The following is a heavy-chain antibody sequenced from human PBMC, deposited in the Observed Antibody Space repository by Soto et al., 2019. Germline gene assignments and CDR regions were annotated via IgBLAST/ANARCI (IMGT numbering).Heavy chain of an antibody. J-gene: IGHJ4*02. CDR2: IYFSGST. CDR1: GASINSGGYY. V-gene: IGHV4-31*03. D-gene: IGHD6-25*01. Sequence: QVQLQESGPGLVKPSQTLSLTCTVSGASINSGGYYWSWVRQLPGKGLEWIGYIYFSGSTYYNPSLESRLTISRDTSKNQFSLKLRSVTAADTAVYYCASGSAWEALLAYWGQGTLVTVSS. CDR3: ASGSAWEALLAY.